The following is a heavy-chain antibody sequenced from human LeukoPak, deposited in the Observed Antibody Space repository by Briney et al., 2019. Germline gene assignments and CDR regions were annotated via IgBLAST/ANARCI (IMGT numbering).Heavy chain of an antibody. CDR2: ISSSSTYI. CDR3: ARDLSGSYPDFDY. Sequence: PGGSLRLSCAASGFTFSSYSMNWVRQAPGKGLEWVSSISSSSTYIYYADSVKGRFTISRDNAKNSLYLQMNSLRAEDTAVYYCARDLSGSYPDFDYWGQGTLVPVSS. J-gene: IGHJ4*02. V-gene: IGHV3-21*01. CDR1: GFTFSSYS. D-gene: IGHD3-10*01.